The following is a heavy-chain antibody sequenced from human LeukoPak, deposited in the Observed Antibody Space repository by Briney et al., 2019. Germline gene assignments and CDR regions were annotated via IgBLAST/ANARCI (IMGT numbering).Heavy chain of an antibody. D-gene: IGHD1-26*01. J-gene: IGHJ4*02. CDR3: ARGGGSAPFDY. Sequence: GGSLRLSCAASGXTVSSNYMSWVRQAPGKGLEWVSVIYSGGSTYYADSVKGRFTISRHNSKNTLYLQMNSLRAEDTAVYYCARGGGSAPFDYWGQGTLVTVSS. V-gene: IGHV3-53*04. CDR2: IYSGGST. CDR1: GXTVSSNY.